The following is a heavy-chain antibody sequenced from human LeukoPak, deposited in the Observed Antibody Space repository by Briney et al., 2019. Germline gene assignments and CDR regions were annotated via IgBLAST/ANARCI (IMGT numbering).Heavy chain of an antibody. CDR3: AKVNMVYAISYWGFDR. V-gene: IGHV3-23*01. CDR2: ISGSGGST. J-gene: IGHJ5*02. CDR1: GFTFSSYG. D-gene: IGHD2-8*01. Sequence: GGSLRLSCAASGFTFSSYGMHWVRQAPGKGLEWVSAISGSGGSTYYADSVKGRFTISRDKSKNTLYLQMNRVGAEDTAVYYCAKVNMVYAISYWGFDRWGQGTLVTVSS.